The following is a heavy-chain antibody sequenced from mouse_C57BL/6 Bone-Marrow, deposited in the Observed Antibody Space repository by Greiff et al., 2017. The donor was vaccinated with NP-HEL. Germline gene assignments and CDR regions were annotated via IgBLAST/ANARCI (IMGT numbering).Heavy chain of an antibody. V-gene: IGHV14-4*01. CDR3: TTSGPYFDY. CDR2: IDPENGDT. J-gene: IGHJ2*01. CDR1: GFNIKDDY. Sequence: EVKLMESGAELVRPGASVKLSCTASGFNIKDDYMHWVKQRPEQGLEWIGWIDPENGDTEYASKFQGKATITADTSSNTAYLQLSSLTSEDTAVYYCTTSGPYFDYWGQGTTLTVSS.